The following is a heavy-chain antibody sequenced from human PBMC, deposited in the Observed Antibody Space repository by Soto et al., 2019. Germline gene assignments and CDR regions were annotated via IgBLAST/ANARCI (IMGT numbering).Heavy chain of an antibody. CDR2: IYYSGST. CDR1: GGSISSSSYY. CDR3: ASTDIVVVPAAMKRGTKHYYYYYMHV. D-gene: IGHD2-2*01. J-gene: IGHJ6*03. Sequence: QLQLQESGPGLVKPSETLSLTCTVSGGSISSSSYYWGWIRQPPGKGLEWIGSIYYSGSTYYNPSLKSRVTISVDTSKNQFSLKLSSVTAADTAVYYCASTDIVVVPAAMKRGTKHYYYYYMHVWGKGTTVTVSS. V-gene: IGHV4-39*01.